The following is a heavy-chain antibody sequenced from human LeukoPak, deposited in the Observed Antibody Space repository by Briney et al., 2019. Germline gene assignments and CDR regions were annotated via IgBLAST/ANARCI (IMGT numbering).Heavy chain of an antibody. CDR3: AKDGRWAGGIAVDGPDY. D-gene: IGHD6-19*01. CDR1: GFTFSDYG. V-gene: IGHV3-30*18. Sequence: PGGSLRLSCAASGFTFSDYGMRWVRQPPGKWLGWVAVISYGGNHKNYADSVKGRFTISRDNSKNTLYLEMNSLRTEDTAVYYCAKDGRWAGGIAVDGPDYWGQGTLVTVSS. J-gene: IGHJ4*02. CDR2: ISYGGNHK.